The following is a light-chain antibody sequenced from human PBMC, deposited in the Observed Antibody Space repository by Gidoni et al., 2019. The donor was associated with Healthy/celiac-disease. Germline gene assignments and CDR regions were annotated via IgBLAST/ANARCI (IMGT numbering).Light chain of an antibody. V-gene: IGLV5-37*01. Sequence: QPVLTQPPSSPASPGESDTLTCTLPSDINVGSYNIYLYQQKPGSTPRQLLYDYSNSDKGQGPGVPSRFSGSKDASANTGILLISGLQSEDEADYYCMIRPTSASGVFGGGTKLTVL. J-gene: IGLJ2*01. CDR1: SDINVGSYN. CDR3: MIRPTSASGV. CDR2: DYSNSDK.